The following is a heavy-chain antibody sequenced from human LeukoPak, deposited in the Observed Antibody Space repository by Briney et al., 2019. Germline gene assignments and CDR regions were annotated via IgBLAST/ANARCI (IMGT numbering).Heavy chain of an antibody. J-gene: IGHJ4*02. D-gene: IGHD2-15*01. CDR1: GFTFSSYA. CDR2: ISGSGGST. CDR3: AREVVLPTNRYYFDY. V-gene: IGHV3-23*01. Sequence: QAGGSLRLSCAASGFTFSSYAMSWVRQAPGKGLEWVSAISGSGGSTYYADSVKGRFTISRDNSKNTLYLQMNSLRAEDTAVYYCAREVVLPTNRYYFDYWGQGTLVTVSS.